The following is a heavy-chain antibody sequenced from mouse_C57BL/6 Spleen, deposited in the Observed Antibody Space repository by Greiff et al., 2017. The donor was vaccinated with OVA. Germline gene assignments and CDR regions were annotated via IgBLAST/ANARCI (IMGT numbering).Heavy chain of an antibody. CDR3: ARNYGNYVDFDY. J-gene: IGHJ2*01. Sequence: VQLQQPGAELVKPGASVKLSCKASGYTFTSYWMHWVKQRPGQGLEWIGMIHPNSGSTNYNEKFKSKATLTVDKSSSTAYMQLSSLTSEDSAVYYCARNYGNYVDFDYWGQGTTLTVSS. D-gene: IGHD2-1*01. CDR2: IHPNSGST. CDR1: GYTFTSYW. V-gene: IGHV1-64*01.